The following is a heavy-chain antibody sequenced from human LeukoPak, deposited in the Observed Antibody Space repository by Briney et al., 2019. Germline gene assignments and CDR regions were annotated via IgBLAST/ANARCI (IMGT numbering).Heavy chain of an antibody. V-gene: IGHV4-59*01. Sequence: SETLSLTCTVSGGSISSYYWSWIRQPPGKGLEWIGYIYYSGSTNYNPSLKSRVTISVDTSKNQFPLKLSSVTAADTAVYYCARATYYYDSSGYWETRYYYYGMDVWGQGTTVTVSS. CDR3: ARATYYYDSSGYWETRYYYYGMDV. CDR2: IYYSGST. CDR1: GGSISSYY. D-gene: IGHD3-22*01. J-gene: IGHJ6*02.